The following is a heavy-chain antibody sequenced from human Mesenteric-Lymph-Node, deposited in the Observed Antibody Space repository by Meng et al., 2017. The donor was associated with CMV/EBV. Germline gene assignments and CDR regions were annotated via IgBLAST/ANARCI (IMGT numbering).Heavy chain of an antibody. Sequence: GYIFTSNAMHWVRQAPGQRLEWMGWINVGNGNTKYSQKFQGRVTITRDTSASTAYMELSSLRSEDTAVYYCARDFEGLAAAAYLPGYWGQGTLVTVSS. J-gene: IGHJ4*02. D-gene: IGHD6-13*01. CDR3: ARDFEGLAAAAYLPGY. CDR1: GYIFTSNA. CDR2: INVGNGNT. V-gene: IGHV1-3*01.